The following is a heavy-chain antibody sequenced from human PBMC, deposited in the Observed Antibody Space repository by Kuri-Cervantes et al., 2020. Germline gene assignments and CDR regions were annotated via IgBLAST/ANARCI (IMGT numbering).Heavy chain of an antibody. V-gene: IGHV1-2*04. CDR2: INPNSGGT. CDR1: GYTFTGYY. J-gene: IGHJ4*02. CDR3: ARGRRYCSGGSCYSFDY. Sequence: ASVKVSCKASGYTFTGYYMHWVRQAPGQGLEWMGWINPNSGGTNYAQKFQGWVTMTRDTSISTAYMELSSLRSEDTAVYYCARGRRYCSGGSCYSFDYWGQGTLVTVSS. D-gene: IGHD2-15*01.